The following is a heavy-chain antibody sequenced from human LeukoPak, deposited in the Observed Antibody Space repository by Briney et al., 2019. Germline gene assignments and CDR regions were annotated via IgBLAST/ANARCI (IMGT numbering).Heavy chain of an antibody. CDR3: ARALSWTTDSYYYMDV. D-gene: IGHD3/OR15-3a*01. CDR1: GYTFTSYD. CDR2: MNPNSGNI. V-gene: IGHV1-8*01. J-gene: IGHJ6*03. Sequence: GASVKVSFKASGYTFTSYDINWVRQATGQGLEWMGWMNPNSGNIGYAQKFQGRVTTTKNTSITTAYMELSSLRSEDTAVYYCARALSWTTDSYYYMDVWGKGTTVTVSS.